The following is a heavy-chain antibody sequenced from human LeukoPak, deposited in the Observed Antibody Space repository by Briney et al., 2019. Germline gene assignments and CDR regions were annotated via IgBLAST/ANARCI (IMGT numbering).Heavy chain of an antibody. Sequence: GGSLRLSCAASGFTFSSYSMNWVRQAPGEGLEWVSSISSSSSYICYADSVKGRFTISRDNAKNSLYLQMNSLRAEDTAVYYCAREAGHYWGQGTLVTVSS. D-gene: IGHD6-13*01. V-gene: IGHV3-21*01. CDR3: AREAGHY. J-gene: IGHJ4*02. CDR1: GFTFSSYS. CDR2: ISSSSSYI.